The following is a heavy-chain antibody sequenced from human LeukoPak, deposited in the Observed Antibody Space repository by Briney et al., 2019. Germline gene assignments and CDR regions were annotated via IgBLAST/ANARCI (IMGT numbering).Heavy chain of an antibody. V-gene: IGHV3-48*03. CDR3: TRGYCSSTSCHHFDY. J-gene: IGHJ4*02. Sequence: GGSLRLSCAASGFTFSSYEMNWVRQAPGKGLEWVSYISSSGSTIYYADSVKGRFTISRDNAKNSLYLQMNSLRAEDTAVYYCTRGYCSSTSCHHFDYWGQGTLVTASS. D-gene: IGHD2-2*01. CDR2: ISSSGSTI. CDR1: GFTFSSYE.